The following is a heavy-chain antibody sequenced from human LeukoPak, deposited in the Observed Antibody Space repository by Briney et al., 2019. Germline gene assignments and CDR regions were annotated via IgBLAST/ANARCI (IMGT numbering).Heavy chain of an antibody. D-gene: IGHD6-19*01. CDR1: GFTFSSYG. Sequence: PGGSLRLSCAASGFTFSSYGMHWVRQAPGKGLEWVAVISYDGSNKYYADSVKGRFTISRDNSKNTLYLQMNSLRAEDTAVYHCAKDRGGSGWYFDYWGQGTLVTVSS. J-gene: IGHJ4*02. V-gene: IGHV3-30*18. CDR3: AKDRGGSGWYFDY. CDR2: ISYDGSNK.